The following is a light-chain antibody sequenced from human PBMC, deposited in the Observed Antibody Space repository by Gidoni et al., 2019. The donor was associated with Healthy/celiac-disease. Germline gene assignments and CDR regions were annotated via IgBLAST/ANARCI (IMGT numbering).Light chain of an antibody. Sequence: DIQMTQSPSTLSASVGDRVTITCRASTSSSSWLAWYQQKPGKAPMLLIYTASSLKRGVPSLCGGSSAATYFTLTSSILHPDDFATYCCQHYNIYSTFGQGTKVEIK. J-gene: IGKJ1*01. CDR2: TAS. CDR3: QHYNIYST. V-gene: IGKV1-5*03. CDR1: TSSSSW.